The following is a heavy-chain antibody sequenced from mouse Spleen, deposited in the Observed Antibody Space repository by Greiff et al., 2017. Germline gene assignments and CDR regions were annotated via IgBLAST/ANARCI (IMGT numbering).Heavy chain of an antibody. Sequence: VQLQQPGAELVRPGTSVKLSCKASGYTFTSYWMHWVKQRPGQGLEWIGVIDPSDSYTNYNQKFKGKATLTVDTSSSTAYMQLSSLTSEDSAVYFCARARARDVDYWGQGTTLTVSS. CDR1: GYTFTSYW. J-gene: IGHJ2*01. CDR3: ARARARDVDY. D-gene: IGHD3-3*01. CDR2: IDPSDSYT. V-gene: IGHV1-59*01.